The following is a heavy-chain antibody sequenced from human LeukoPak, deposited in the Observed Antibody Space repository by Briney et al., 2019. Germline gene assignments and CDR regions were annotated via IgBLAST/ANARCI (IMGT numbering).Heavy chain of an antibody. D-gene: IGHD3-22*01. Sequence: ASVKVSCKASGYTFTSYYMHWVRQAPGQGLEWMGLINPTGDSTGYAQKFQGRVTMTEDTSTDTAYMELSSLRSEDTAVYYCATAPHQYYYDSSGSHFDYWGQGTLVTVSS. CDR3: ATAPHQYYYDSSGSHFDY. CDR1: GYTFTSYY. J-gene: IGHJ4*02. CDR2: INPTGDST. V-gene: IGHV1-46*01.